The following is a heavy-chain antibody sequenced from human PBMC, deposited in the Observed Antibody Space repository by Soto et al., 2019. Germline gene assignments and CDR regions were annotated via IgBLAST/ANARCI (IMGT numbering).Heavy chain of an antibody. Sequence: PGGSLRLSCAASGFTFSSYAMSWVRQAPGKGLEWVSAISGSGGSTYYADSVKGRFTISRDNSKNTLYLQMNSLRAEDTAVYYCAKADCSGGSCYSANAFDIWRQGTMVTVS. D-gene: IGHD2-15*01. V-gene: IGHV3-23*01. CDR3: AKADCSGGSCYSANAFDI. J-gene: IGHJ3*02. CDR2: ISGSGGST. CDR1: GFTFSSYA.